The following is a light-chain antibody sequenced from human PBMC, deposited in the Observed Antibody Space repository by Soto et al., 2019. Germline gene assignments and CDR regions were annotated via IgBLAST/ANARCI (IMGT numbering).Light chain of an antibody. CDR3: CSYAGRNTGC. CDR1: SMDVGGDNR. J-gene: IGLJ1*01. CDR2: EGT. V-gene: IGLV2-23*01. Sequence: QSALTQDASVSGSPAQSITISCTGSSMDVGGDNRVSWYQQYPGKAPKVMIYEGTKRPAGVSNRLSCSKSGKTSSLTTYGLAAEERADYYSCSYAGRNTGCFRTGTKVTVL.